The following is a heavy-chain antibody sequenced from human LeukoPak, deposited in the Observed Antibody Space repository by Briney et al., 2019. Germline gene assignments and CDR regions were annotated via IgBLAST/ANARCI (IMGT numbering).Heavy chain of an antibody. CDR1: GFTFSNYG. Sequence: GGSLRLSCVAPGFTFSNYGMYWVRQAPGKGLEWVALTWYDGTKEDYADSVRGRFTISRDNSKNTLYLQMNSLRAEDTAVYYCAKDMDIVVVQYFMDVWGKGTTVTVSS. D-gene: IGHD2-2*03. CDR3: AKDMDIVVVQYFMDV. CDR2: TWYDGTKE. V-gene: IGHV3-33*06. J-gene: IGHJ6*03.